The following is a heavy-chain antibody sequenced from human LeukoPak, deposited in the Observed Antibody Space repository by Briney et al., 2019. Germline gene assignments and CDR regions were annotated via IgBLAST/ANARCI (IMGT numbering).Heavy chain of an antibody. CDR2: INPNSGGT. V-gene: IGHV1-2*07. D-gene: IGHD4-17*01. J-gene: IGHJ6*03. CDR1: GYTFTRYY. CDR3: ARDYYRPTVTTYYYYYYMDV. Sequence: ASVKLSCKPSGYTFTRYYMHWVPQAPGHRLEWMGWINPNSGGTNYAHTHQRRVTMTRYTSISTAYMELSRLRSDDTAVYYCARDYYRPTVTTYYYYYYMDVWGKGTTVTVSS.